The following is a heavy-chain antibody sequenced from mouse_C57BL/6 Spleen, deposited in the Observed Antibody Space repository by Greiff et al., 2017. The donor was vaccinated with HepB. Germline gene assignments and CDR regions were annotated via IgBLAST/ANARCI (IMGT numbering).Heavy chain of an antibody. J-gene: IGHJ3*01. CDR1: GYTFTDYN. V-gene: IGHV1-22*01. CDR2: INPNNGGT. D-gene: IGHD1-1*01. CDR3: ARYYYGSTWFAY. Sequence: EVKLQESGPELVKPGASVKMSCKASGYTFTDYNMHWVKQSHGKSLEWIGYINPNNGGTSYNQKFKGKATLTVNKSSSTAYMELRSLTSEDSAVYYCARYYYGSTWFAYWGQGTLVTVSA.